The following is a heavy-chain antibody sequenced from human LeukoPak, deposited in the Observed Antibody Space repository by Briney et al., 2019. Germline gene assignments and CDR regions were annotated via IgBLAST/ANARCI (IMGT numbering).Heavy chain of an antibody. CDR2: MNPNSGNT. J-gene: IGHJ4*02. CDR3: ARGPYYYDSSARGGFDY. V-gene: IGHV1-8*03. Sequence: ASVKVSFKASGYTFTSYDINWVRQATGQGLEWMGWMNPNSGNTGYAQKFQGRVTITRNTSISTAYMGLSSLRSEDTAVYYCARGPYYYDSSARGGFDYWGQGTLVTVSS. CDR1: GYTFTSYD. D-gene: IGHD3-22*01.